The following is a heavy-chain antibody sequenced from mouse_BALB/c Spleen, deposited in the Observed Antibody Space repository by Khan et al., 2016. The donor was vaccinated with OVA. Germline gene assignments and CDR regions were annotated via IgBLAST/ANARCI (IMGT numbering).Heavy chain of an antibody. J-gene: IGHJ4*01. CDR3: ARGNYYGYALDY. CDR1: GYSITSNYA. V-gene: IGHV3-2*02. CDR2: ISYSGST. Sequence: EVQLQESGPGLVKPSQSLSLTCTVNGYSITSNYAWNWIRQFPGNKLEWMGYISYSGSTNYNPSLKSRLSITRDTSKNQFFLLLHSVTSGDTATYYCARGNYYGYALDYWSRNLSHRLL. D-gene: IGHD1-1*01.